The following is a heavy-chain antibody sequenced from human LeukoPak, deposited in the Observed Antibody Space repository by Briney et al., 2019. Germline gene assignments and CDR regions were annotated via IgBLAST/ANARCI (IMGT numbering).Heavy chain of an antibody. J-gene: IGHJ4*02. Sequence: PGGSLRLSCAASGFTFSNYAMSWVRQAPGKGLEWVSAISGSGDSTYYADSVKGWFTISRDNSKNTLYLQMNSLRAEDTAVYYCGKDQNVAAAGFPYDYWGQGTLVTVSS. CDR3: GKDQNVAAAGFPYDY. CDR2: ISGSGDST. D-gene: IGHD6-13*01. V-gene: IGHV3-23*01. CDR1: GFTFSNYA.